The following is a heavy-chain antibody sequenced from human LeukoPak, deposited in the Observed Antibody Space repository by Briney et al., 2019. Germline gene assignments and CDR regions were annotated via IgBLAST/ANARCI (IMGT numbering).Heavy chain of an antibody. Sequence: SGGSLRLSCAASGFTFSSYSMNWVRQAPGKGLEWVSSISSSSSYIYYADSVRGRFTISRDNAKNSLYLQMNSLRAEDAAVYYCVPLATIGYYYMDVWGKGTTVTVSS. J-gene: IGHJ6*03. CDR3: VPLATIGYYYMDV. CDR1: GFTFSSYS. V-gene: IGHV3-21*01. CDR2: ISSSSSYI. D-gene: IGHD5-12*01.